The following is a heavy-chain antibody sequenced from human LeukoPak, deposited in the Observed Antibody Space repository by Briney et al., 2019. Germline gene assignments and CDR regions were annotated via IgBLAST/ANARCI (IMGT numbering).Heavy chain of an antibody. CDR3: AREFTYYDFWSGYYTGGNWFDP. CDR2: IYSGGST. CDR1: GFTVSSNY. D-gene: IGHD3-3*01. J-gene: IGHJ5*02. V-gene: IGHV3-53*01. Sequence: GGSLRLSCAASGFTVSSNYMSWVRQAPGKGLEWVSVIYSGGSTYYADSVKGRFTISRDNSKNTLYLQMNSLRAEDTAVYYCAREFTYYDFWSGYYTGGNWFDPWGQGTLVTVSS.